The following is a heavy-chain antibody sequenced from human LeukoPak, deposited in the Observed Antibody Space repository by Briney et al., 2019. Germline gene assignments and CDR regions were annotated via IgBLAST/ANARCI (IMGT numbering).Heavy chain of an antibody. J-gene: IGHJ4*02. V-gene: IGHV4-59*08. CDR2: IHYTGTT. CDR1: GASISSSY. Sequence: SETLSLTCTVSGASISSSYWSWNRQPPGKGLEWIGYIHYTGTTNYNPSLKSRVTTSLDTSKNQFSLKLSSVTAADTAVYYCASFRVFAGFDYWGLGALVTVSS. CDR3: ASFRVFAGFDY.